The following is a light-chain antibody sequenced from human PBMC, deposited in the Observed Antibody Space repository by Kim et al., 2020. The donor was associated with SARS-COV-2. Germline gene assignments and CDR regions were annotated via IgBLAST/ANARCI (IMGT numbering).Light chain of an antibody. Sequence: LSPGERATLSCRASQSVRHYLAWYQQKPGQAPRLLIYEAMKRATGIPARFSGSGSGTDFTLTISSLEPEDFAVYYCQQRGDWPQTFGQGTKVEIK. V-gene: IGKV3-11*01. J-gene: IGKJ1*01. CDR3: QQRGDWPQT. CDR2: EAM. CDR1: QSVRHY.